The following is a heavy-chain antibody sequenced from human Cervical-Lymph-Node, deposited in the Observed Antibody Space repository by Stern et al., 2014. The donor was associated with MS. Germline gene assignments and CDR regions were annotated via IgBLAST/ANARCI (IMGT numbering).Heavy chain of an antibody. D-gene: IGHD6-19*01. J-gene: IGHJ4*02. CDR3: AGGLDSSGNKYYIDF. CDR2: VIPVFGTS. Sequence: VQLVQSGAEVKKPGASMKVSCKTSGRRFSSFVISWVRQAPGQGLEWMGGVIPVFGTSHYAQKFQGRLTINADESTTTAYMELRGLRSEDTAIYYCAGGLDSSGNKYYIDFWGQGTPVTVSS. CDR1: GRRFSSFV. V-gene: IGHV1-69*01.